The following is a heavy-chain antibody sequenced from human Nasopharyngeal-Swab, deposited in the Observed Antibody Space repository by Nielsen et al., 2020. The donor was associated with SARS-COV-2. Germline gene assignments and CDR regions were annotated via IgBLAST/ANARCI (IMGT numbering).Heavy chain of an antibody. CDR2: IKQDGSEK. J-gene: IGHJ4*02. CDR3: ARGKSGLLWFGELFRPSKYYFDY. Sequence: GGSLRLSCAASGFTFSGYWMSWVRQAPGKGLEWVANIKQDGSEKYYVDSVKGRFTISRDNAKNSLYLQMNSLRAEDTAVYYCARGKSGLLWFGELFRPSKYYFDYWGQGTLVTVSS. D-gene: IGHD3-10*01. CDR1: GFTFSGYW. V-gene: IGHV3-7*01.